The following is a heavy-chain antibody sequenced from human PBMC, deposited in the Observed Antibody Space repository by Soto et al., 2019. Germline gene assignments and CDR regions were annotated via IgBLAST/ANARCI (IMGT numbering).Heavy chain of an antibody. CDR1: GGSISSSNW. D-gene: IGHD3-10*01. CDR3: ASLWFGEFSNWFDP. Sequence: QVQLQESGPGLVKPSGTLSLTCAVSGGSISSSNWWSWVRQPPGKGLEWIGEIYHSGSTNYNPSPKSRVTISVVQSKTQFSLTLSSVTAADTAVYYCASLWFGEFSNWFDPWGQGTLVTVSS. CDR2: IYHSGST. V-gene: IGHV4-4*02. J-gene: IGHJ5*02.